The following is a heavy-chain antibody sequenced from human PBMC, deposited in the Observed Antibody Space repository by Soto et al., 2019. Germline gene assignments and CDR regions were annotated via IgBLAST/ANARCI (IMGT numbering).Heavy chain of an antibody. Sequence: QVQLVESGGGVVQPGRSLRLSCAASGFTFSSYGMHWVRQAPGKRLEWVAVISYDGSNKYYADSVKGRFTISRDNSKNTLYLQMNSLRAEDTAVYYCAFSSSGYYYGGFDYWGQGTLVTVSS. CDR1: GFTFSSYG. D-gene: IGHD3-22*01. V-gene: IGHV3-30*03. J-gene: IGHJ4*02. CDR3: AFSSSGYYYGGFDY. CDR2: ISYDGSNK.